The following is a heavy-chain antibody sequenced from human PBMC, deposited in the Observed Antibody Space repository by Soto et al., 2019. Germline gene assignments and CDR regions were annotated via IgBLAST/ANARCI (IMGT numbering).Heavy chain of an antibody. V-gene: IGHV3-7*01. Sequence: EVQLVESGGGLVQPGGSLRLSCAVSGFTFSDYWMSWVLQAPGKGLEWVADMKRDGNEKYYVDTVKGRFTIPRNNAKKTIYLQRNSLRAEDTVGYDGARGLCSSGGYCRWGDFDIWGQGTMVTVSS. CDR3: ARGLCSSGGYCRWGDFDI. CDR1: GFTFSDYW. D-gene: IGHD6-19*01. CDR2: MKRDGNEK. J-gene: IGHJ3*02.